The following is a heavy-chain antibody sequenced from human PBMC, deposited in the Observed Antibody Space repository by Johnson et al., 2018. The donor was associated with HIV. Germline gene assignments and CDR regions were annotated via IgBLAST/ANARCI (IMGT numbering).Heavy chain of an antibody. J-gene: IGHJ3*02. V-gene: IGHV3-11*04. CDR3: AKAPYGSGIRPGAFDI. D-gene: IGHD3-10*01. CDR2: ISSSGSTI. CDR1: GFTFSDYY. Sequence: QMPFVESGGGVVQPGRSLRLSCAASGFTFSDYYMSWIRQAPAKGLEWVSYISSSGSTIYYADSVKGRYAIARDNAKNSLYLQMNSLRAEDTAVYYCAKAPYGSGIRPGAFDIWGQGTMVPVSS.